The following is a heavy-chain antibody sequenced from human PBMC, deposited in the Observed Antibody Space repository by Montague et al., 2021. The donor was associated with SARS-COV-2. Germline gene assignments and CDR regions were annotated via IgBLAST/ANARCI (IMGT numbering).Heavy chain of an antibody. V-gene: IGHV4-61*02. D-gene: IGHD6-19*01. Sequence: TLSLTCTVSGGSIRSGSYYWSWIRQPDGKGLEWIGRIYSSGSTNYNPSLKSRVTISVDTSKNQFSLKLSSVTAADTAVYYCARDIAVAGLFDYWGQGTLVTVSS. CDR2: IYSSGST. J-gene: IGHJ4*02. CDR3: ARDIAVAGLFDY. CDR1: GGSIRSGSYY.